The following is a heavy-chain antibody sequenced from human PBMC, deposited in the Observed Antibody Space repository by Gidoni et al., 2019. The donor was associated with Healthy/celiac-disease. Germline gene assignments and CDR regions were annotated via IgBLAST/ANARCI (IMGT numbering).Heavy chain of an antibody. D-gene: IGHD6-6*01. CDR2: INPNSGGT. Sequence: QVQLVQSGAEVKKPGASVKVSCKASGYTFTGYAMHWGRQAPGQGLEWMVWINPNSGGTNYAQKFQGMVTMPRDTSISTAYMELSRLRSDDTAVYYCARVGSIAARPYYYYGMDVRGQGTTVTVSS. CDR1: GYTFTGYA. V-gene: IGHV1-2*02. CDR3: ARVGSIAARPYYYYGMDV. J-gene: IGHJ6*02.